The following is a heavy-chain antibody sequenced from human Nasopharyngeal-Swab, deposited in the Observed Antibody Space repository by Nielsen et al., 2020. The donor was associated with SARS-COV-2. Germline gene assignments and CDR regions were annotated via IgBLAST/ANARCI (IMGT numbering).Heavy chain of an antibody. J-gene: IGHJ6*03. CDR2: MNPNSGNT. D-gene: IGHD3-22*01. V-gene: IGHV1-8*01. CDR1: GYTVTSYD. CDR3: ARAERGRIVVVITSFYYYYMDV. Sequence: ASVKVSCKASGYTVTSYDINWVRQATGQGLEWMGWMNPNSGNTGYAQKFQGRVTMTRNTSISTAYMELSSLRSEDTAVYYCARAERGRIVVVITSFYYYYMDVWGKGTTVTVSS.